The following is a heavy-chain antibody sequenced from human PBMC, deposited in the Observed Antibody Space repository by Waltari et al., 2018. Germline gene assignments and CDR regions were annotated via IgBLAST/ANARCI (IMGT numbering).Heavy chain of an antibody. V-gene: IGHV3-33*06. CDR2: IWYDGSNK. CDR3: AKDMLRGYSGYDPRYNWFDP. J-gene: IGHJ5*02. D-gene: IGHD5-12*01. Sequence: QVQLVEYGGGVVQPGRSLRLSCAASGFTFSSYGMHWVRQAPGKGLGWVAVIWYDGSNKYYADSVKGRFTISRDNSKNTLYLQMNSLRAEDTAVYYCAKDMLRGYSGYDPRYNWFDPWGQGTLVTVSS. CDR1: GFTFSSYG.